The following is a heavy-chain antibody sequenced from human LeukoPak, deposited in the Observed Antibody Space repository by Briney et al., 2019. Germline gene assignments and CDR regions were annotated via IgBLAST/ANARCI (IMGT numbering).Heavy chain of an antibody. CDR1: GFTFSNYW. D-gene: IGHD4-17*01. CDR2: IDNAGSIT. CDR3: AKDMGYGDPLDY. V-gene: IGHV3-74*03. J-gene: IGHJ4*02. Sequence: GGSLRLSCAASGFTFSNYWIHWVRQAPGKGLVWVSRIDNAGSITTYADSVKGRFTISRDNAENTLYLQMNSLRVEDTAVYYCAKDMGYGDPLDYWGQGTLVTVSS.